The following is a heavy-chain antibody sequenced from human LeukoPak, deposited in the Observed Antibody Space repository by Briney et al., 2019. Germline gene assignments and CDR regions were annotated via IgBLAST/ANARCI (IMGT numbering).Heavy chain of an antibody. D-gene: IGHD6-19*01. CDR3: ARDLSPVAGLGYFDY. CDR1: GFTVSSYG. CDR2: INSDGSST. V-gene: IGHV3-74*01. Sequence: PGGTLRLSCAASGFTVSSYGMTWVRQAPGKGLVWVSRINSDGSSTSYADSVKGRFTISRDNAKNTLYLQMNSLRAEDTAVYYCARDLSPVAGLGYFDYWGQGTLVTVSS. J-gene: IGHJ4*02.